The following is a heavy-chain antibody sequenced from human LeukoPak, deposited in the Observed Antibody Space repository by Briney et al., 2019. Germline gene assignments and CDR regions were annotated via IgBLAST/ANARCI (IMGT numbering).Heavy chain of an antibody. CDR2: IKQDGSEK. D-gene: IGHD3-22*01. Sequence: PGGSLRLSCAASGFTFSSYWMSWVRQAPGKGLEWVANIKQDGSEKYYVDSVKGRFTISRDNAKNSLYLQMNSLRAEDTAVYYCARVNGDRTMIASLVFDIWGQGTMVTVSS. V-gene: IGHV3-7*01. CDR1: GFTFSSYW. J-gene: IGHJ3*02. CDR3: ARVNGDRTMIASLVFDI.